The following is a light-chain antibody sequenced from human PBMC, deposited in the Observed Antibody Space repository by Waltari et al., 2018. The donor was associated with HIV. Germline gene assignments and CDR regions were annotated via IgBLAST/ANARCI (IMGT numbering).Light chain of an antibody. Sequence: QSALTQPPSASGSPGQSVTISCTGTSSDVGAYNYVSWFQQHPGKAPNPMLYDFPKRPSGVPDRFSGSKSGNTASLTVSGLQAEDEADYYCASHSGSKDVFGGGTRLTVL. CDR2: DFP. CDR3: ASHSGSKDV. V-gene: IGLV2-8*01. J-gene: IGLJ2*01. CDR1: SSDVGAYNY.